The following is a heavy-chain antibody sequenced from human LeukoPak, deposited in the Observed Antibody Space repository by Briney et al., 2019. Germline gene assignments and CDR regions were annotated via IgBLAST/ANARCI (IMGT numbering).Heavy chain of an antibody. CDR3: ATADTGSYFDY. D-gene: IGHD5-18*01. V-gene: IGHV1-24*01. CDR1: GYALTELS. J-gene: IGHJ4*02. CDR2: FDPEDGET. Sequence: ASVKVSCKVSGYALTELSMRWVRQAPGKGLEWMGGFDPEDGETIYAQKFQGRVTMTGDTSTDTAYMELSSPRSEDTAVYYCATADTGSYFDYWGQGTLVTVSS.